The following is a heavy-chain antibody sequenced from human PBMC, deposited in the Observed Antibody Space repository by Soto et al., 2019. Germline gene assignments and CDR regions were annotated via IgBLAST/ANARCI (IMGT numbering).Heavy chain of an antibody. CDR3: AREDIAARHQNWFDP. Sequence: GGSLRLSCAASGFTFSSYSMNWVRQAPGKGLEWVSSISSSSSYIYYADSVKGRFTISRDNAKNSLYLQMNSLRAEDTAVYYCAREDIAARHQNWFDPWGQGTLVTVSS. D-gene: IGHD6-6*01. J-gene: IGHJ5*02. CDR1: GFTFSSYS. CDR2: ISSSSSYI. V-gene: IGHV3-21*01.